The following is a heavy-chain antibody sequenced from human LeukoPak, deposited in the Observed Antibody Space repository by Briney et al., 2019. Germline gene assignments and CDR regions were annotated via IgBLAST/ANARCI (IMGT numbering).Heavy chain of an antibody. V-gene: IGHV3-23*01. CDR3: AKGGTVVPAAIYYYYMDV. Sequence: GGSLRLSCAASGFTFSSYAMSWVRQAPGKGLEWVSAISGSGGSTYYADSVKGRFTISRDNSKNTLYLQMNSLRAEDTAVYYCAKGGTVVPAAIYYYYMDVWGKGTTVTVSS. CDR2: ISGSGGST. D-gene: IGHD2-2*01. J-gene: IGHJ6*03. CDR1: GFTFSSYA.